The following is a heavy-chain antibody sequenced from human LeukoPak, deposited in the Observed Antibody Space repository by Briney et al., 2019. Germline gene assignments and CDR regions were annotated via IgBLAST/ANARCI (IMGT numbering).Heavy chain of an antibody. CDR3: ARTSRYYYDSSGYYWNHYFDY. D-gene: IGHD3-22*01. CDR2: IYYSGST. Sequence: SETLSLTCTVSGGSISSYYWSWLRQHPGKGLEWIGYIYYSGSTYYNPSLKSRVTISVDTSKNQFSLKLSSVTAADTAVYYCARTSRYYYDSSGYYWNHYFDYWGQGTLVTVSS. J-gene: IGHJ4*02. V-gene: IGHV4-59*06. CDR1: GGSISSYY.